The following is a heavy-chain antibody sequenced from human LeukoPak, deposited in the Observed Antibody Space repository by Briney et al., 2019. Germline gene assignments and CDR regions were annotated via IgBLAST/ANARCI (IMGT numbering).Heavy chain of an antibody. J-gene: IGHJ4*02. V-gene: IGHV3-11*01. CDR1: GFTFSDYY. CDR3: ARDRAYSSGPFDY. D-gene: IGHD6-19*01. Sequence: GGSLRLSCAASGFTFSDYYMSWLPQAPGKGLEGVSYISSSGSNIYYADPVKGRFTISRDNAKNSLYLQMNSLRAEDTAVYYCARDRAYSSGPFDYWGQGTLVTVSS. CDR2: ISSSGSNI.